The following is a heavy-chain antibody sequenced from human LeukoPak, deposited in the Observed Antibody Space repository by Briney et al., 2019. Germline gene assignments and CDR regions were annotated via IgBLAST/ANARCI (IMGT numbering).Heavy chain of an antibody. CDR2: IYYTGST. D-gene: IGHD2-21*02. Sequence: SETLSLTCTVSGDSISSSSYFWGWIRQPPGKGLEWIGSIYYTGSTDYTPSLKSRATISADTSKNQFSLKLSSVTAADTAVYYCARATLVVVVTAMSDAFDIWGQGTMVTVSS. V-gene: IGHV4-39*07. CDR1: GDSISSSSYF. CDR3: ARATLVVVVTAMSDAFDI. J-gene: IGHJ3*02.